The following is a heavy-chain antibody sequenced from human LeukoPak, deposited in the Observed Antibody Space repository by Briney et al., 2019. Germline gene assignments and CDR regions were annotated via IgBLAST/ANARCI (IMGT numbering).Heavy chain of an antibody. V-gene: IGHV4-4*02. CDR3: ARSGGDSSGYYFSWFDP. CDR2: SYHSGST. CDR1: GGSISSSNW. D-gene: IGHD3-22*01. Sequence: SETLSLTCAVSGGSISSSNWWSWVRRPPGKGLEWIGESYHSGSTNYNPSLKSRVTISVDKSKNQFSLKLSSVTAADTAVYYCARSGGDSSGYYFSWFDPWGQGTLVTVSS. J-gene: IGHJ5*02.